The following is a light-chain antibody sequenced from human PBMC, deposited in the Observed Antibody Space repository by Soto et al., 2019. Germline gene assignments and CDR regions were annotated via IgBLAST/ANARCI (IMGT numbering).Light chain of an antibody. CDR1: QSVSSN. CDR3: QQYNKWPLT. CDR2: AVS. V-gene: IGKV3-15*01. Sequence: EIMMTQSPGTLSASPGERATLSCRASQSVSSNLAWYTQRPGQAPRLLIYAVSTRATGIPARFSGSGSGTEFTLTISSLQSEDFAVYYCQQYNKWPLTFGQGTKVEIK. J-gene: IGKJ1*01.